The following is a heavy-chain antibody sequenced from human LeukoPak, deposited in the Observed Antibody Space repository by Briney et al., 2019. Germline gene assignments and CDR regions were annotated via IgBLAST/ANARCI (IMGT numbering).Heavy chain of an antibody. Sequence: SETLSLTCTVSGGSISSGGYYWSWIRQHPGKGLEWIGYIYYSGSTYYNPSLKSRVTISVDTSKNQFSLKLSSVTAADTAVYYCARLGLLKYYFDYWGQGTLVTVSS. CDR2: IYYSGST. CDR3: ARLGLLKYYFDY. D-gene: IGHD1-7*01. CDR1: GGSISSGGYY. J-gene: IGHJ4*02. V-gene: IGHV4-31*03.